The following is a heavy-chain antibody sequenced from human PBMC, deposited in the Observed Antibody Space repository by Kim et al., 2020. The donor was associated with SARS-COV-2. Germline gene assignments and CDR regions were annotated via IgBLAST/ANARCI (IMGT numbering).Heavy chain of an antibody. CDR3: TTEDEVAATSLFDYYYGMDV. Sequence: RFTISRDDSKNTLYLQMNSLKTEDTAVYYCTTEDEVAATSLFDYYYGMDVWGQGTTVTVSS. J-gene: IGHJ6*02. D-gene: IGHD2-15*01. V-gene: IGHV3-15*01.